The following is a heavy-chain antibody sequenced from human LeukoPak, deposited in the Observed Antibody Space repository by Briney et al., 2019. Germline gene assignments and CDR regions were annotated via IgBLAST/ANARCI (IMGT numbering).Heavy chain of an antibody. D-gene: IGHD4-17*01. Sequence: PSETLSLTCTVSGGSISSYYWSWIRQPPGKELEWIGYIYYSGRTNYNPSLKSRVTISVDTSKNQFSLKLDSVTAADTAVYYCARGDYGDYVNWGQGTLVTVST. CDR3: ARGDYGDYVN. CDR1: GGSISSYY. V-gene: IGHV4-59*01. J-gene: IGHJ4*02. CDR2: IYYSGRT.